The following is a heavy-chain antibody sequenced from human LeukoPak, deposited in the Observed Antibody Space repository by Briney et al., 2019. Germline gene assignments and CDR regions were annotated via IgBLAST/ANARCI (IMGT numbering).Heavy chain of an antibody. D-gene: IGHD6-25*01. CDR1: GFTFSSYS. J-gene: IGHJ4*02. CDR2: ISSSSSYI. CDR3: ARDPSPTGYLFDY. Sequence: GGSLRLSCAASGFTFSSYSMNWVRQAPGKGLEWVSSISSSSSYIYYADSVKGRFTISRDNAKNSLYLQMNSLRAEDTAVYYCARDPSPTGYLFDYWGQGTLVTVSS. V-gene: IGHV3-21*01.